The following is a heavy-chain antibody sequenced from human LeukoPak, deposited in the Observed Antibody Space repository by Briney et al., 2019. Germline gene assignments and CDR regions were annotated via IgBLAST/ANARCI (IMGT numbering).Heavy chain of an antibody. CDR2: INSDESDT. CDR3: ARDLDSSGLDY. V-gene: IGHV3-74*01. J-gene: IGHJ4*02. D-gene: IGHD3-22*01. Sequence: GGSLRLSCAASGFTFSSYWMHWVRQAPGKGLVWVSRINSDESDTRSADSVKGRFTISRDNAKNTLYLQMNSLRAEDTAVYYCARDLDSSGLDYWGQGTLVTVSS. CDR1: GFTFSSYW.